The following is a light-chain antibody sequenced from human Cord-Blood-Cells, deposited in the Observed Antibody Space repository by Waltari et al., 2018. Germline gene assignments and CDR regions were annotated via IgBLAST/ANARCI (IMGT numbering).Light chain of an antibody. CDR3: NSRDSSGNHYV. CDR2: GKN. J-gene: IGLJ1*01. V-gene: IGLV3-19*01. Sequence: SSYLTQDPAVSMSLGQTVWITCQRYSLRSYSARWYQQKPGQAPVIVIYGKNNRPSGIPDRFSGSSSGNTASLTITGAQAEDEADYYCNSRDSSGNHYVFGTGTKVTVL. CDR1: SLRSYS.